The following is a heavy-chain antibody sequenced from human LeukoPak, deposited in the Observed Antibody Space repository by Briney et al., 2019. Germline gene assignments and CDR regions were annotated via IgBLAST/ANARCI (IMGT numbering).Heavy chain of an antibody. J-gene: IGHJ4*02. Sequence: GGSPRLSCAASGFTFSSYAMSWVRQAPGKGLEWAANIKQDGSEKYYVDSVKGRFTISRDNAKNSLYLQMNSLRAEDTAVYYCARDEQHYDILTGYYPYYFDYWGQGTLVTVSS. CDR3: ARDEQHYDILTGYYPYYFDY. CDR2: IKQDGSEK. D-gene: IGHD3-9*01. CDR1: GFTFSSYA. V-gene: IGHV3-7*01.